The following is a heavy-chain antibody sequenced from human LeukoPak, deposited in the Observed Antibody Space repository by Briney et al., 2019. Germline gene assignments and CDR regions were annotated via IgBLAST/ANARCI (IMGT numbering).Heavy chain of an antibody. Sequence: GGSLRLSCAASGFTFSSYDMNWVRQALGKGLEWVSAMDGSDGSTYYADSVKGRFTISRDNAKNTLYLQLNSLRAEDTAVYYCAKDRGVSGSLGHRHFDYWGQGALVTVSS. J-gene: IGHJ4*02. CDR1: GFTFSSYD. CDR2: MDGSDGST. CDR3: AKDRGVSGSLGHRHFDY. V-gene: IGHV3-23*01. D-gene: IGHD1-26*01.